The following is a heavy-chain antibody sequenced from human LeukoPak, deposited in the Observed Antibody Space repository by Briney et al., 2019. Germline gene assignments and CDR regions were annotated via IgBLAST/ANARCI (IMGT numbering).Heavy chain of an antibody. CDR3: ARESSFFNSSGWYEAPDY. D-gene: IGHD6-19*01. CDR1: GGTFSSYA. Sequence: SVNVSCKASGGTFSSYAISWVRQAPGQGLEWMGGIIPIFGTANYAQKFQGRVTITADESTSTAYMELSSLRSEDTAVYYCARESSFFNSSGWYEAPDYWGQGTLVTVSS. CDR2: IIPIFGTA. J-gene: IGHJ4*02. V-gene: IGHV1-69*13.